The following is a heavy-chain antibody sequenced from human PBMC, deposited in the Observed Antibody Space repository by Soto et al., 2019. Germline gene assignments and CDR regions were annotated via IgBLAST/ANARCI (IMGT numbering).Heavy chain of an antibody. CDR1: GFTFSSYA. Sequence: GGSLRLSCAASGFTFSSYAMSWVRQAPGKGLEWVSAISGSGGSTYYADSVKGRFTISRDSSKNTLYLQMNSLRAEDTAVYYCAKDGGDILTGYYHWGQGTLVTVSS. D-gene: IGHD3-9*01. CDR3: AKDGGDILTGYYH. J-gene: IGHJ5*02. CDR2: ISGSGGST. V-gene: IGHV3-23*01.